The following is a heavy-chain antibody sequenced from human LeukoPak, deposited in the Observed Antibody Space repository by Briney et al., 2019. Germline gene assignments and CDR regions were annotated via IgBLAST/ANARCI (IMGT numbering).Heavy chain of an antibody. D-gene: IGHD3-3*01. V-gene: IGHV3-30*18. CDR2: ISYDGSNK. CDR3: AKDNLRFLEWLFFDAFDI. CDR1: GFTFSSYG. J-gene: IGHJ3*02. Sequence: GGSLRPSCAASGFTFSSYGMHWVRQAPGKGLEWVAVISYDGSNKYYADSVKGRFTISRDNSKNTLYLQMNSLRAEDTAVYYCAKDNLRFLEWLFFDAFDIWGQGTMVTVSS.